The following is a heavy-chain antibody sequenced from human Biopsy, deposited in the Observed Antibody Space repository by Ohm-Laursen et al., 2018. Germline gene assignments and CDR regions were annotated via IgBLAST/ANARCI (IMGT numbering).Heavy chain of an antibody. V-gene: IGHV1-2*02. J-gene: IGHJ4*02. D-gene: IGHD6-19*01. CDR3: ARDKYRSWNYFDY. Sequence: ASVKVSCKASGYTFSGYYMHWVRQAPGQGLEWMGWINPDSGVTNYAQKFQGRVTMTRDTSISTAYMELSRLGSDDTAVYYCARDKYRSWNYFDYWGQGTLVTVSS. CDR2: INPDSGVT. CDR1: GYTFSGYY.